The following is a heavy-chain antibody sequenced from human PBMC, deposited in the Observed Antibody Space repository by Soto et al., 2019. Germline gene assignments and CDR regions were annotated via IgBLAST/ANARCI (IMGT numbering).Heavy chain of an antibody. J-gene: IGHJ4*02. V-gene: IGHV3-64D*06. CDR2: ISSNGGST. CDR1: GFTFSSYA. Sequence: PGGSLRLSCSASGFTFSSYAMHWVRQAPGKGLEYVSAISSNGGSTYYADSVKGRFTISRDNSKNTLYLQMSSLRAEDTAVYYCAKPDRYSSSSPFDYWGQGTLVTVSS. D-gene: IGHD6-6*01. CDR3: AKPDRYSSSSPFDY.